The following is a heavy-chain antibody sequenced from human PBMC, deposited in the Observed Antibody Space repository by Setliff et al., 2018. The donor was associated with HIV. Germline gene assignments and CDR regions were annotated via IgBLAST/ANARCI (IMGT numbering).Heavy chain of an antibody. CDR1: GYTFTTYS. V-gene: IGHV1-3*01. J-gene: IGHJ4*01. Sequence: VASVKVSCKVSGYTFTTYSLHWVRQAPGQSLEWMGWINVGNGDTKYSQDLQGRITITRDTSANTAYMELSRLRSDDTAVYFCARGALLAVFDFDHWGHGTLVTVSS. CDR2: INVGNGDT. CDR3: ARGALLAVFDFDH. D-gene: IGHD3-10*01.